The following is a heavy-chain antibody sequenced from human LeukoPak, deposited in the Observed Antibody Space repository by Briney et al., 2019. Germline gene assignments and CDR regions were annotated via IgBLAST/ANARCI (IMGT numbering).Heavy chain of an antibody. CDR2: IYYSGRT. CDR3: ARALPQPLVLFDY. Sequence: SQTLSLTCTVSGGSISNGDYYWSWIRQPPGKGLEWIGYIYYSGRTYYNPSLKSRVSISLDTSKNQFSLKLSSVTAADTAVYYCARALPQPLVLFDYWGQGTLVTVSS. V-gene: IGHV4-30-4*01. D-gene: IGHD2/OR15-2a*01. CDR1: GGSISNGDYY. J-gene: IGHJ4*02.